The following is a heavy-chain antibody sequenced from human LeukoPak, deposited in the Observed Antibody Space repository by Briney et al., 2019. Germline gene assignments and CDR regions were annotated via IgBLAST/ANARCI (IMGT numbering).Heavy chain of an antibody. D-gene: IGHD4-23*01. CDR3: VRGRWELDY. CDR2: IKEDRTAD. V-gene: IGHV3-7*01. Sequence: GGSLRLSCAASGFSVRDFWMAWVRQAPGKGLEWVAHIKEDRTADYYVDSVKGRFTISKDDGKNSLHLQMNSLRVEDTAVYYCVRGRWELDYWGQGTLVNVSS. J-gene: IGHJ4*02. CDR1: GFSVRDFW.